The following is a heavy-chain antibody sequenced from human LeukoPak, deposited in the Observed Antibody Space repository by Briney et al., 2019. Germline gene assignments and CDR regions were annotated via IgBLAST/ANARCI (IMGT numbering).Heavy chain of an antibody. V-gene: IGHV3-23*01. J-gene: IGHJ4*02. CDR1: GFTFSSYA. CDR2: ISGSGGST. Sequence: PGGSLRLSCAASGFTFSSYAMSWVRQAPGKGLEGVSAISGSGGSTYYADSVKGRFTISRDNSKNTLYLQMNSLRAEDTAVYYCAKVVVDIVARHYFDYWGQGTLVTVSS. D-gene: IGHD5-12*01. CDR3: AKVVVDIVARHYFDY.